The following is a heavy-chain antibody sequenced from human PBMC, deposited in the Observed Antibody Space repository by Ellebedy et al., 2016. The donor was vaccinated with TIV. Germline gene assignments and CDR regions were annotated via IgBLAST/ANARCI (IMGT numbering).Heavy chain of an antibody. J-gene: IGHJ4*02. CDR2: IYPGDSDT. CDR3: ARRPGPHSDILTGTGRGGSSTSDY. D-gene: IGHD3-9*01. V-gene: IGHV5-51*01. CDR1: GYSFTSYW. Sequence: GESLKISCKGSGYSFTSYWIGWVRQMPGKGLERMGIIYPGDSDTRYSPSFQGQVTISADKSISTAYLQWSSLKASDTAMYYCARRPGPHSDILTGTGRGGSSTSDYWGQGTLVTVSS.